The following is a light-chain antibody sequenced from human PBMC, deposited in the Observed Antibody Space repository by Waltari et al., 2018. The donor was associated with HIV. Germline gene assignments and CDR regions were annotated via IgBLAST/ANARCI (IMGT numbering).Light chain of an antibody. V-gene: IGKV3-11*01. CDR1: QSVYNY. CDR3: QQRSNWLWT. Sequence: EVVLTQSPATLSLSPGERATLSSRASQSVYNYLTWYQQKPGQAPRLLIYDASSRATGVPPRFSGSGSGTDFTLTITSLEPEDFAVYYCQQRSNWLWTFGQGTKVEVK. J-gene: IGKJ1*01. CDR2: DAS.